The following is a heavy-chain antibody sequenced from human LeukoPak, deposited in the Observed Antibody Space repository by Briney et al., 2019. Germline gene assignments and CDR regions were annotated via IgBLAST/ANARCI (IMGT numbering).Heavy chain of an antibody. CDR2: IYHSGST. V-gene: IGHV4-4*02. CDR3: ARIAIIDRSTSLGGRYYFDY. Sequence: SETLSLTCAVSGGSISSSNWWSWVRQPPGKGLEWIREIYHSGSTNYNPSLKSRVTISVDKSKNQFSLKLSSVTAADTAVYYCARIAIIDRSTSLGGRYYFDYWGQGTLVTVSS. CDR1: GGSISSSNW. J-gene: IGHJ4*02. D-gene: IGHD2-2*01.